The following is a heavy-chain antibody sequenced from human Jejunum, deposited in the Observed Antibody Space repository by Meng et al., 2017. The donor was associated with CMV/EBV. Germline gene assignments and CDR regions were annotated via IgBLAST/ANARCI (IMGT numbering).Heavy chain of an antibody. CDR1: GITCSIYG. CDR2: IPYVGSNE. Sequence: GITCSIYGMHWVRQAPGKGLEWVAFIPYVGSNEFYADSVKGRFTISRDNSKNTLYLQMNSLRSEDTAVYYCATGGKWLRSSFDYWGQGTLVTVSS. D-gene: IGHD5-12*01. CDR3: ATGGKWLRSSFDY. V-gene: IGHV3-30*02. J-gene: IGHJ4*02.